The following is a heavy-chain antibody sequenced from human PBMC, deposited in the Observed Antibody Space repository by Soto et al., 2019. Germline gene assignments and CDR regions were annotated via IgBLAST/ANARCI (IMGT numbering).Heavy chain of an antibody. D-gene: IGHD2-2*01. CDR1: GFTFSDHY. V-gene: IGHV3-72*01. CDR2: IRNKADSYTT. Sequence: EVQLVESGGGLVQPGGSLRLSCAASGFTFSDHYMDWVRQGPGMGLEWLGRIRNKADSYTTEYAASVKGRFTVSRXDXKXXLYLQMNSLKTEDTAGYYCVRLWGCTNNQPVPFDCWGQGTLVTVSS. J-gene: IGHJ4*02. CDR3: VRLWGCTNNQPVPFDC.